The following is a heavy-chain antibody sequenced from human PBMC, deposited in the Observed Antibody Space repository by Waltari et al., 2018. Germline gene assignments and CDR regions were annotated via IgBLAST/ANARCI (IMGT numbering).Heavy chain of an antibody. CDR1: GGSISSSSSY. D-gene: IGHD3-22*01. Sequence: QLQLQESGPGLVKPSETLSLTCTVSGGSISSSSSYWGWIRQPPGKGLEWIGSIYYSGSTYYNPSLKSRVTISVDTSKNQFSLKLSSVTAADTAVYYCARDGWINYYDSSGIDYWGQGTLVTVSS. CDR3: ARDGWINYYDSSGIDY. V-gene: IGHV4-39*07. J-gene: IGHJ4*02. CDR2: IYYSGST.